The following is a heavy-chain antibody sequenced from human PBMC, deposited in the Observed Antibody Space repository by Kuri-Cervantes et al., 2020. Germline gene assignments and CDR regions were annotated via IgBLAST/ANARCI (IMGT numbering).Heavy chain of an antibody. CDR2: IIPIFGTA. D-gene: IGHD3-3*01. J-gene: IGHJ3*02. Sequence: SVKVSCKASGGTFSSYAISWVRQAPGQGLEWMGGIIPIFGTANYAQKFQGRVTITADESTSTAYMELSSLRSEDTAVYYCARDPTYYDFWSGYGYGPEAFDIWGQGTMVTVSS. CDR3: ARDPTYYDFWSGYGYGPEAFDI. CDR1: GGTFSSYA. V-gene: IGHV1-69*13.